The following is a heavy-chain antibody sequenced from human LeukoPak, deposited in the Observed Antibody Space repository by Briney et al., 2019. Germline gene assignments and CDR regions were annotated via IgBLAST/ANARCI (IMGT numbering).Heavy chain of an antibody. D-gene: IGHD1-26*01. CDR3: ARGRRVGATGRGDFDI. J-gene: IGHJ3*02. CDR1: GYTFTGYY. CDR2: INPNSGGT. Sequence: ASVKVSCKASGYTFTGYYMHWVRQAPGQGLEWMGRINPNSGGTNYAQKFQGRVTMTRDTSISTAYMKPSRLRSDDTAVYYCARGRRVGATGRGDFDIWGQGTMVTVSS. V-gene: IGHV1-2*06.